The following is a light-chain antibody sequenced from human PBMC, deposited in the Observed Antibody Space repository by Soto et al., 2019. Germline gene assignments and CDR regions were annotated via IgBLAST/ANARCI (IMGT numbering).Light chain of an antibody. CDR3: QQYNNWPPVT. Sequence: IVMTQSPATLSVSPGERATLSCRASQSVNTNLAWYQQKPGQAPRLLIYGASTRATGIPARFSGSGSGTEFTLTISSLQSEDFAIYYGQQYNNWPPVTFGQGTRVEIK. J-gene: IGKJ5*01. CDR2: GAS. CDR1: QSVNTN. V-gene: IGKV3-15*01.